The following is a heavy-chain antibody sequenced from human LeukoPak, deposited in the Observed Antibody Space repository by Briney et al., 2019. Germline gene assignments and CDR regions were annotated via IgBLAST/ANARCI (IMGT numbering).Heavy chain of an antibody. CDR3: AKALSSSWYRDDY. CDR2: ISASGGST. V-gene: IGHV3-23*01. CDR1: GFTFSSSA. D-gene: IGHD6-13*01. Sequence: GGSLRLSCAASGFTFSSSAMSWVRQVPGKGLEWVSGISASGGSTYYADSVRGRFTISRDNSKNTLYVQMNSLRDEDTAVYYCAKALSSSWYRDDYWGQGTLVTVSS. J-gene: IGHJ4*02.